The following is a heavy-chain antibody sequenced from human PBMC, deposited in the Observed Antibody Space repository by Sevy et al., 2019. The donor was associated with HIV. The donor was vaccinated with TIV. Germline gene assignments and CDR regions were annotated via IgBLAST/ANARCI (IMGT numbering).Heavy chain of an antibody. J-gene: IGHJ4*02. V-gene: IGHV3-23*01. CDR3: AKPRYPMTTVPLFDY. D-gene: IGHD4-17*01. Sequence: GGSLRLSCAASGFTFSSYAMSWVRQAPGKGLEWVSAISGSGGSTYYADSGKGRFTSSRDNSKNTLYLQMNSLRAEDTAVYYCAKPRYPMTTVPLFDYWGQGTLVTVSS. CDR1: GFTFSSYA. CDR2: ISGSGGST.